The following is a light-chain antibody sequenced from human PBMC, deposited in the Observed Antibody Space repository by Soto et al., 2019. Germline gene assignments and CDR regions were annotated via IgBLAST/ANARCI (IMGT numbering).Light chain of an antibody. Sequence: IVLPQSPATLSLSPGERATLSCRASQNVANYLDWYQQKPGQAPRLLIYESSNRATGIPARFSGSGSGTEFTLTISSLQSEDFAVYYCQQYDNWPPITFGQGTRLEI. J-gene: IGKJ5*01. CDR2: ESS. CDR1: QNVANY. CDR3: QQYDNWPPIT. V-gene: IGKV3-15*01.